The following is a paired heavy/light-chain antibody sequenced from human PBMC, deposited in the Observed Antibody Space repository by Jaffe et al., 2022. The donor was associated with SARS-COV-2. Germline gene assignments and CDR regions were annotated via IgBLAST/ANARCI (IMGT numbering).Heavy chain of an antibody. CDR1: GYTFTTYV. CDR2: INADNGNT. V-gene: IGHV1-3*01. Sequence: QVQLVQSGAEVKKPGASVKVSCWPSGYTFTTYVMHWVRQAPGQSLEWMGWINADNGNTEYSQRFQGRVTITRDTSATTAYMELSSLRYEDTAVYYCARGWDGYNHRFDYWGQGTLVTVSS. D-gene: IGHD5-12*01. CDR3: ARGWDGYNHRFDY. J-gene: IGHJ4*02.
Light chain of an antibody. CDR3: QQSYSTPIT. Sequence: DIQMTQSPSSLSASVGDRVTITCRASQSISSYLNWYQQKPGKAPKLLIYAASNLQSGVPSRFSGSGSGTDFTLTISSLQPEDFATYYCQQSYSTPITFGPGTKVDIK. J-gene: IGKJ3*01. V-gene: IGKV1-39*01. CDR1: QSISSY. CDR2: AAS.